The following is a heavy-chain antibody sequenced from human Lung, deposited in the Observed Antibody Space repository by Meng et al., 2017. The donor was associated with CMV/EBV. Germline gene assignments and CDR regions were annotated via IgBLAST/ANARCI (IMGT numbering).Heavy chain of an antibody. Sequence: SXTASGFTFGDHYMDWVRQAPGEGLEWVARSRNKASSYTTEYAASVRGRFTISRDESGNSLDLQMTSLKTEDTAVYYCARDNSATRYFDYWGQGXLVTVSS. V-gene: IGHV3-72*01. CDR3: ARDNSATRYFDY. CDR1: GFTFGDHY. CDR2: SRNKASSYTT. D-gene: IGHD2/OR15-2a*01. J-gene: IGHJ4*02.